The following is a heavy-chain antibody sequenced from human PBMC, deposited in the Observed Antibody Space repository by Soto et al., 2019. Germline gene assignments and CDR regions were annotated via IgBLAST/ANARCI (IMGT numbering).Heavy chain of an antibody. D-gene: IGHD5-12*01. Sequence: EVQLLESGGGLVQPGGSLRLSCAASGFTFSSYTMSWVRQAPGKGLEWVSAISGSGGSTYYADSAKGRFTISRDNSKNTLYLQMNSLGAEDTAVYYCTKDGYSCDWDPIDYGGQGTLVTVSS. CDR1: GFTFSSYT. J-gene: IGHJ4*02. CDR3: TKDGYSCDWDPIDY. CDR2: ISGSGGST. V-gene: IGHV3-23*01.